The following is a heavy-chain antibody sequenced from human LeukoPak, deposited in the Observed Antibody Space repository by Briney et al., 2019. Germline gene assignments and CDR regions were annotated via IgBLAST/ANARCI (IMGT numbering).Heavy chain of an antibody. CDR3: AKGNYGDNSYYFDY. D-gene: IGHD4-17*01. Sequence: GSLRLSCAASGFTFSSYAMSWVRQAPGKGLEWVSAISGSGGSTYYADSVKGRFTISRDNSKNTLYLQMNSLRAEGTAVYYCAKGNYGDNSYYFDYWGQGTLVTVSS. CDR1: GFTFSSYA. CDR2: ISGSGGST. J-gene: IGHJ4*02. V-gene: IGHV3-23*01.